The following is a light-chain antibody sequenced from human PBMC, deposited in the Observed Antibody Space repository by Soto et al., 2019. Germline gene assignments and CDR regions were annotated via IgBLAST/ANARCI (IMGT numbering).Light chain of an antibody. V-gene: IGLV2-14*03. CDR3: SSYTTSSTVV. Sequence: QSALTQPASVSGSPGQSITISCTGTSSDVGGYNYVSWYQQHPGKAPKLMIYDVSNRPSGVSSRFSGSKSGNTASLTISGLQAEDEADYHCSSYTTSSTVVFGGGTQLTVL. CDR1: SSDVGGYNY. CDR2: DVS. J-gene: IGLJ2*01.